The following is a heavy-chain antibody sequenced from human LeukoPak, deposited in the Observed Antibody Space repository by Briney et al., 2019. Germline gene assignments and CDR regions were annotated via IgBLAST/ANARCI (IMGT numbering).Heavy chain of an antibody. CDR3: ARDLRPIYQQMVRGPGAFDI. CDR2: INPSDGST. CDR1: GYTFTGYY. Sequence: ASVKVSCKASGYTFTGYYMHWVRQAPGQGLEWMGIINPSDGSTTYAQKFQGRVTMTRDMATSTVYMELSSLRSEDTAVYYCARDLRPIYQQMVRGPGAFDIWGQGTMVTVSS. V-gene: IGHV1-46*01. D-gene: IGHD3-10*01. J-gene: IGHJ3*02.